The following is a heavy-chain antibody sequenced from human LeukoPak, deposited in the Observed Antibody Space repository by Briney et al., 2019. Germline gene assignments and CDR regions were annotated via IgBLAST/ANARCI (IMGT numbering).Heavy chain of an antibody. CDR3: ARDSSVVLMTHFDL. Sequence: GASVKVSCKASVYTFTSYGISWVRQSPGQGLEWMGWISAYNGNTNYAQRFQDRVTMTTDTSTSTAYMELRSLRSDDTAVYYCARDSSVVLMTHFDLWGRGTLVTVSS. J-gene: IGHJ2*01. CDR2: ISAYNGNT. D-gene: IGHD3-22*01. CDR1: VYTFTSYG. V-gene: IGHV1-18*01.